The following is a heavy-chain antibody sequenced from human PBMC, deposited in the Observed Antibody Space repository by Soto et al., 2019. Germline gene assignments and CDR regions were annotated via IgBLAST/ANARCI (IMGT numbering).Heavy chain of an antibody. V-gene: IGHV3-48*03. J-gene: IGHJ6*02. CDR1: GFTFGSHE. D-gene: IGHD4-17*01. CDR3: ARARDYDYHYSGMDV. Sequence: EVQLVESGGGLVQPGGSLTLPCLASGFTFGSHERNWFGQVPGKGLGWVSHISVVGSTKYKADSLKGRFTISRDNAKNSLYLQMKSLRAEDTAVYYCARARDYDYHYSGMDVWGQGTTVTVSS. CDR2: ISVVGSTK.